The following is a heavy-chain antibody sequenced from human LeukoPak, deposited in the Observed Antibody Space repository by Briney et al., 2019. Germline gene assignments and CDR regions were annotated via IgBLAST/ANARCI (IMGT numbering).Heavy chain of an antibody. V-gene: IGHV4-39*01. J-gene: IGHJ4*02. CDR1: GGSISSSSYY. Sequence: PSETLSLTGTVSGGSISSSSYYWSWIRQPPGKGLECIGSIYYSGSTYYNPSLKSRVTISADTSKNQFSLKLSSVTATDTAVYYCARRYTGYDGFDYWGQGTLVTVSS. CDR3: ARRYTGYDGFDY. CDR2: IYYSGST. D-gene: IGHD5-12*01.